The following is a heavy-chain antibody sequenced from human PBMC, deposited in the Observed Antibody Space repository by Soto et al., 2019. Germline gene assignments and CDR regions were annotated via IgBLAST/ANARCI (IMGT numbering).Heavy chain of an antibody. V-gene: IGHV2-5*02. D-gene: IGHD6-13*01. Sequence: QITLKESGPPLVKPTQTLTLTCTFSGFSLSTSGVGVGWIRQPPGKALEWLALIYWDDDKRYSPSLKSRLTITKDTSKNQVVLTMTNMDPVDTATYYCAPYIAAAGTRNWFDPWGQGTLVTVSS. CDR1: GFSLSTSGVG. J-gene: IGHJ5*02. CDR2: IYWDDDK. CDR3: APYIAAAGTRNWFDP.